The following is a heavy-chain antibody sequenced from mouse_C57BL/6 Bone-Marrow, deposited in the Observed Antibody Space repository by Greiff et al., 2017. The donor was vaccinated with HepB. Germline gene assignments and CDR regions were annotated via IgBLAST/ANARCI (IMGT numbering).Heavy chain of an antibody. D-gene: IGHD1-1*01. J-gene: IGHJ1*03. CDR2: ISDGGSYT. CDR1: GFTFSSYA. CDR3: ARDQGTTVVVDFDV. Sequence: EVKLMESGGGLVKPGGSLKLSCAASGFTFSSYAMSWVRQTPEKRLEWVATISDGGSYTYYPDNVKGRFTISRDTAKNNLYLQMSHLKSEDTAMYYCARDQGTTVVVDFDVWGTGTTVTVSS. V-gene: IGHV5-4*01.